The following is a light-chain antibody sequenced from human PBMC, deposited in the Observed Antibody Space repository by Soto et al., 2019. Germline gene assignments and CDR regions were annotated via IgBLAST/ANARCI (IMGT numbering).Light chain of an antibody. CDR3: SSFWGSNNFVG. CDR1: SSDIGAYKY. V-gene: IGLV2-8*01. J-gene: IGLJ2*01. Sequence: QSALTQPPSASGSPGQSVTISCSGTSSDIGAYKYVSWYQHHSGKVPRLIIYEVNKRPSGVPDRFSGSKSGNTASLIVSGLQAEDEAEYYWSSFWGSNNFVGFGGGTKVTVL. CDR2: EVN.